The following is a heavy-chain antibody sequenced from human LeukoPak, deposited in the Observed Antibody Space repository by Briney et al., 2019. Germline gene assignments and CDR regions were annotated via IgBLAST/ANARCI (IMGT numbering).Heavy chain of an antibody. CDR1: GGSISSYY. Sequence: SETLSLTCTVSGGSISSYYWSWIRQPPGKGLEWIGYIYYSGSTNYNPSLKSRVTISVDTSKNQFSLKLSSVTAADTAVYYCARKAAIVWLVRGQLWFDPWGQGTLVTVSS. CDR3: ARKAAIVWLVRGQLWFDP. J-gene: IGHJ5*02. D-gene: IGHD6-19*01. CDR2: IYYSGST. V-gene: IGHV4-59*12.